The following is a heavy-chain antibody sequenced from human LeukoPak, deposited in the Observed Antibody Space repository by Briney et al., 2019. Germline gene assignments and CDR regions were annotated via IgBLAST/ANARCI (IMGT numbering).Heavy chain of an antibody. Sequence: SETLSLTCTVSGGSISSSSYYWGWIRQPPGKGLEWIGSIYYSGSTYYNPSLKSRVTISVDTSKNQFSLKLSSVTAVDTAVYYCARMGDSSGYPNDAFDIWGQGTMVTVSS. V-gene: IGHV4-39*07. CDR2: IYYSGST. D-gene: IGHD3-22*01. CDR1: GGSISSSSYY. CDR3: ARMGDSSGYPNDAFDI. J-gene: IGHJ3*02.